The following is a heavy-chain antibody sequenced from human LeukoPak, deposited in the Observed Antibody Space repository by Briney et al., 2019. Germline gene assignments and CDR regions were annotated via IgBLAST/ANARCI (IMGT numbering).Heavy chain of an antibody. CDR2: ISFDGSNK. D-gene: IGHD2-2*01. J-gene: IGHJ4*02. V-gene: IGHV3-30-3*01. CDR3: ASSLRLQCSGTSCYGGGFDY. Sequence: GGSLRLSCAASGFTFSNAWMSWVRQAPGKGLEWVAVISFDGSNKYYADSVKGRFTISRDNSKNTLFLQMNSLRAEDSAVYYCASSLRLQCSGTSCYGGGFDYWGQGTLVTVSS. CDR1: GFTFSNAW.